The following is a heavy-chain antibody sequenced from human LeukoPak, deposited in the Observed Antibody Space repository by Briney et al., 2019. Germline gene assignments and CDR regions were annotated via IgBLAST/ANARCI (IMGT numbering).Heavy chain of an antibody. J-gene: IGHJ4*02. CDR1: GYSFTNYW. CDR2: IYAGDSDT. Sequence: GESLKISCKASGYSFTNYWIGWVRQMPGKGLEWMGIIYAGDSDTRYSPSFQGQVTISADKSISTAFLQWSSLKASDIAMYYCARHSYATDYWGQGTLVTVSS. CDR3: ARHSYATDY. V-gene: IGHV5-51*01. D-gene: IGHD3-16*01.